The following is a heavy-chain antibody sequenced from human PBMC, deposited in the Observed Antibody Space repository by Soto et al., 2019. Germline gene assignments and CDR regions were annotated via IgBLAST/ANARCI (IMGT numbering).Heavy chain of an antibody. CDR1: GGSVSSESYY. V-gene: IGHV4-61*01. CDR3: ARERGDSHWIDP. Sequence: SETLSLTCSVSGGSVSSESYYWSWIRQTPGKGLEWIGNVENSGSTKYNPSLKSRVTISVDTSKNQFSLKLSSVTGADTAVYYCARERGDSHWIDPWGQRXLVPVPS. J-gene: IGHJ5*02. D-gene: IGHD2-21*01. CDR2: VENSGST.